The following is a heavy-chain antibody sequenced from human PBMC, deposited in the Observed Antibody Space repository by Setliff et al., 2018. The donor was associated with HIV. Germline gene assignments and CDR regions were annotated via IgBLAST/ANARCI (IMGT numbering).Heavy chain of an antibody. D-gene: IGHD6-13*01. CDR2: IYYRGST. V-gene: IGHV4-39*01. CDR3: ARGRYRSRWYASDHYYIDV. CDR1: GGSISSSSYY. Sequence: SETLSLTCTVSGGSISSSSYYWGWIRQPPGKGLQWIGSIYYRGSTYYNPSLKSRVTISVDTSKNQFSLKLRSVTAADMALYYCARGRYRSRWYASDHYYIDVWGKGTTVTVSS. J-gene: IGHJ6*03.